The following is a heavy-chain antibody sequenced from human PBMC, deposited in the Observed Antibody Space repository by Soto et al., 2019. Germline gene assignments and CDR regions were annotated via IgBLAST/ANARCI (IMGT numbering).Heavy chain of an antibody. J-gene: IGHJ5*02. D-gene: IGHD3-22*01. CDR1: GYTFTDYG. V-gene: IGHV1-18*04. Sequence: QVQLVQSGAEVKKPGASVTVSCTASGYTFTDYGISWVRQAPGQGLEWMGWISAKTGNTNYAQIVQGRVTLTTDTSASPAYMELRRLRSDATAVYYCAKDRFQYDSSGQGDPWGQGTLVTVSS. CDR3: AKDRFQYDSSGQGDP. CDR2: ISAKTGNT.